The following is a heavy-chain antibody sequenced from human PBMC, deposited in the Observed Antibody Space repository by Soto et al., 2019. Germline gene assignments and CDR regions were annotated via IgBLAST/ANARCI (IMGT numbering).Heavy chain of an antibody. CDR1: GYTFTSYG. Sequence: ASVKVSCKASGYTFTSYGISWVRKSPGKGLEWMGWISSYNGNTIYAQKVQGRVTMTTDTSTSTAYMEQRSLRSDDTAVYYYARDGGCSGGSCYGEKNYYYYYGMDVWGQGTTVTVSS. D-gene: IGHD2-15*01. CDR3: ARDGGCSGGSCYGEKNYYYYYGMDV. V-gene: IGHV1-18*01. J-gene: IGHJ6*02. CDR2: ISSYNGNT.